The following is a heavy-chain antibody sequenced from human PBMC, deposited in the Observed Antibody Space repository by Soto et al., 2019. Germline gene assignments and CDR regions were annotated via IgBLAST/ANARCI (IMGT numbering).Heavy chain of an antibody. CDR3: ARGRYCINGGCFPNWFDS. CDR1: GDSISTVDYF. V-gene: IGHV4-30-4*01. Sequence: SETLSLTCSVSGDSISTVDYFWAWVRQPPGQALEYIGYIYKSATTYYNPSFESRVAISLDTSKSQFSLNVTSLTAADTAVYFCARGRYCINGGCFPNWFDSWGQGTLVTVSS. J-gene: IGHJ5*01. D-gene: IGHD2-8*01. CDR2: IYKSATT.